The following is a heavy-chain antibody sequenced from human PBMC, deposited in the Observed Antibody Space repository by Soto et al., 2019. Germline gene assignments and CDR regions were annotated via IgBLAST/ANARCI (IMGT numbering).Heavy chain of an antibody. D-gene: IGHD2-8*01. J-gene: IGHJ6*02. Sequence: EVQLLESGGGLVQPGGSQRLSCAASGFTFSSYAMSWVRQAPGKGLEWVSAISGSGGSTYYAYSVKGRFTISRDNYKTTLYLQMHSLRAEDTAVYVYSCAARGYYYYGMDVWGQGTTVTVAS. CDR1: GFTFSSYA. CDR3: SCAARGYYYYGMDV. V-gene: IGHV3-23*01. CDR2: ISGSGGST.